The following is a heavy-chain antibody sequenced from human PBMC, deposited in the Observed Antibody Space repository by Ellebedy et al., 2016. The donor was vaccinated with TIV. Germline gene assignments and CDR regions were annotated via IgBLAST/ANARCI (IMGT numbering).Heavy chain of an antibody. CDR1: GFTFSDYG. Sequence: GGSLRLXXAASGFTFSDYGMYWVRQAPGKGLEWVAIIWLDGSKKYYADSVKGRFTISRDNSKNTLYLQMNSLRAEDTAVYYCGRDLYSSFLDYWGQGTLVTVSS. V-gene: IGHV3-33*07. J-gene: IGHJ4*02. CDR3: GRDLYSSFLDY. CDR2: IWLDGSKK. D-gene: IGHD6-19*01.